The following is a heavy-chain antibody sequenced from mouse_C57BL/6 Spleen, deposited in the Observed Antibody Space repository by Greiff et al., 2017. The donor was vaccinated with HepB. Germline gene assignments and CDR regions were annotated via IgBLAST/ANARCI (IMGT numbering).Heavy chain of an antibody. CDR2: IYPGDGDT. D-gene: IGHD1-1*01. V-gene: IGHV1-82*01. J-gene: IGHJ2*01. Sequence: QVQLQQSGPELVKPGASVKISCKASGYAFSSSGLNWVKQRPGKGLVWIGRIYPGDGDTNYNGKFKGKATLTADKSSSTAYMQLSSLTSEDSAVYFCARSSYYGSSLDYWGQGTTLTVSS. CDR3: ARSSYYGSSLDY. CDR1: GYAFSSSG.